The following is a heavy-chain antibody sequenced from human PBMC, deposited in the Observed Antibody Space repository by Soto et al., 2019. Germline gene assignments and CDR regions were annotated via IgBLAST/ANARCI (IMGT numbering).Heavy chain of an antibody. V-gene: IGHV3-21*01. CDR3: ARVVVVIPPGYYYAMDV. D-gene: IGHD3-22*01. Sequence: GGSLRLSCAASGFTFSNYSMNLVRQAPGKGLEWVSSISSSSSYIYYADSVKGRFTISRDNGKNSLFLQMNSLRDEDTAVYYCARVVVVIPPGYYYAMDVWGQGTTVTVSS. CDR1: GFTFSNYS. CDR2: ISSSSSYI. J-gene: IGHJ6*02.